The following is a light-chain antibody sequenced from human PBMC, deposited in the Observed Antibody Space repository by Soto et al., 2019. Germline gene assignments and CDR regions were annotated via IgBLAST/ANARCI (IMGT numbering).Light chain of an antibody. Sequence: QSVLTQPASVSGSPGQSITISCTGTSSDVGGYNYVSWYQQHPGKAPKLMIYDVSNRPSGVSNRFSGSKSGNTASLTISGLQAEDEADYYCSSFKVFGTGTQLTVL. CDR2: DVS. CDR1: SSDVGGYNY. CDR3: SSFKV. J-gene: IGLJ1*01. V-gene: IGLV2-14*03.